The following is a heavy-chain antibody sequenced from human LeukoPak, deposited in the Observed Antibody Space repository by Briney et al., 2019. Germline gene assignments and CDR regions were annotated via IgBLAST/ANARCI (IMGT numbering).Heavy chain of an antibody. D-gene: IGHD6-19*01. CDR3: AGSRSSSGWYEEFDY. V-gene: IGHV4-59*08. Sequence: SETLSLTCTVSGGSISSYYWSWIRQPPGKGLEWIGYIYYSGSTNYNPSLKSRVTISVDTSKNQFSLKLSSVTAADTAVYYCAGSRSSSGWYEEFDYWGQGTLVTVSS. J-gene: IGHJ4*02. CDR1: GGSISSYY. CDR2: IYYSGST.